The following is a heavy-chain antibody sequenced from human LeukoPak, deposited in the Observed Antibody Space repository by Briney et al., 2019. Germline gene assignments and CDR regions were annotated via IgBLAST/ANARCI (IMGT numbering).Heavy chain of an antibody. J-gene: IGHJ6*03. CDR2: ISISSNYI. Sequence: GGSLRLSCAASGFTFSRYSMNWVRQAPGKGLEWVSSISISSNYIYYADSVKGRFTISRDNAKNSLYLQMNSLRAEDTALYYCARVQLVDYYYYSYMDVWGKGTTVTVSS. D-gene: IGHD6-6*01. V-gene: IGHV3-21*04. CDR1: GFTFSRYS. CDR3: ARVQLVDYYYYSYMDV.